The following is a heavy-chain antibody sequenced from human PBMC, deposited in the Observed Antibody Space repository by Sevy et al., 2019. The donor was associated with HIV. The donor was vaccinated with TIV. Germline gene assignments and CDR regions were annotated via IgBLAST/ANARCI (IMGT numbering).Heavy chain of an antibody. CDR1: GFTFSSYG. CDR2: IWYDGSNK. J-gene: IGHJ6*02. CDR3: ARDFLDSSGYYYSYYYYYYGMDV. Sequence: GGSLRLSCAASGFTFSSYGMHWVRQAPGKGLEWVAVIWYDGSNKYYADSVKGRFTISRDNSKNTLYLQMNSPRAEDTAVYYCARDFLDSSGYYYSYYYYYYGMDVWGQGTTVTVSS. D-gene: IGHD3-22*01. V-gene: IGHV3-33*01.